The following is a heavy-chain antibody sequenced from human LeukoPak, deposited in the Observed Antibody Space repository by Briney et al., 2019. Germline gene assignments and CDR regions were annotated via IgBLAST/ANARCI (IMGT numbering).Heavy chain of an antibody. CDR3: AKSRSYYYYYMDV. CDR1: GFTFSSYA. CDR2: ISYDGSNK. V-gene: IGHV3-30*04. Sequence: GRSLRLSCAASGFTFSSYAMHWVRQAPGKGLEWVAVISYDGSNKYYADSVKGRFTISRDNSKNTLYLQMNSLRAEDTAVYYCAKSRSYYYYYMDVWGKGTTVTISS. J-gene: IGHJ6*03.